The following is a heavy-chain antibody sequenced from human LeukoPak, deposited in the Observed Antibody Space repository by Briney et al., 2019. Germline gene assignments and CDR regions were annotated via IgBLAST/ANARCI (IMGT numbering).Heavy chain of an antibody. CDR2: ISSSSSTI. V-gene: IGHV3-48*04. CDR1: GFTFSSYA. D-gene: IGHD3-3*01. CDR3: ARDFWSGYQGGTPLPVY. J-gene: IGHJ4*02. Sequence: GGSLRLSCAASGFTFSSYAMSWVRQAPGKGLEWVSYISSSSSTIYYADSVKGRFTISRDNAKNSLYLQMNSLRAEDTAVYYCARDFWSGYQGGTPLPVYWGQGTLVTVSS.